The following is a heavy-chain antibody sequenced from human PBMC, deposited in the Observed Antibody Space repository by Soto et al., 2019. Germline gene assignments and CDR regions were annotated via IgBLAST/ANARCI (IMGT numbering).Heavy chain of an antibody. CDR3: ACVAPTIFGAQFHQNLVDV. D-gene: IGHD3-3*01. CDR2: INSRGTYT. J-gene: IGHJ6*02. V-gene: IGHV3-11*06. Sequence: QVQLVQSGGGLVEPGGSLRLSCAASGFKFPDYHMTWIRQAQGKGLEWISYINSRGTYTTYADSVRGRVTVSRDNAKNSLYLQMDSLTGEETAVYYCACVAPTIFGAQFHQNLVDVWGQGNMVTVAS. CDR1: GFKFPDYH.